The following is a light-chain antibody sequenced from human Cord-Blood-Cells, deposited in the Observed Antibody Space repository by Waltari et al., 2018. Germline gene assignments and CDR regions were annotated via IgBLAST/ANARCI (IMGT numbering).Light chain of an antibody. CDR3: QQYNNWPRT. V-gene: IGKV3-15*01. CDR1: QSVSSN. CDR2: GAS. J-gene: IGKJ1*01. Sequence: EIVLTQSTATLSVSPGERATLSCRASQSVSSNLAWYQQNPVQAPRLLIYGASTRATGIPARFSGSGSGTEFTLTISSLQSEDFAVYYCQQYNNWPRTFGQGTKVEIK.